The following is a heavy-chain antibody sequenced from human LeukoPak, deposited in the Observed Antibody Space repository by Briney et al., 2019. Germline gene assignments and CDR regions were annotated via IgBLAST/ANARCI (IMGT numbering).Heavy chain of an antibody. J-gene: IGHJ4*02. D-gene: IGHD6-19*01. CDR3: ATGIAVAGTFDY. CDR1: GGSISSGSYY. Sequence: SQTLSLTCTVSGGSISSGSYYWSWIRQPAGKGLEWIGRIYTSGSTNYNPSLKSRVTISVDTSKNQFSLKLSSVTAADTAVYYCATGIAVAGTFDYWGQGTLVTV. V-gene: IGHV4-61*02. CDR2: IYTSGST.